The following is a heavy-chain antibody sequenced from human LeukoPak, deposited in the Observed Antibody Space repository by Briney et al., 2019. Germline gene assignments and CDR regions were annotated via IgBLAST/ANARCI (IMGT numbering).Heavy chain of an antibody. CDR2: IKQDGSEK. J-gene: IGHJ4*02. Sequence: GGSLRLSCAASGFTFSSYLMSGVRQAPGKGLEWVANIKQDGSEKYYVDSVKGRFTISRDNAKNSLYLQMNSLRAEDTAVYYCALNSTTGFDYWGQGTLVTVSS. V-gene: IGHV3-7*01. CDR3: ALNSTTGFDY. D-gene: IGHD1-1*01. CDR1: GFTFSSYL.